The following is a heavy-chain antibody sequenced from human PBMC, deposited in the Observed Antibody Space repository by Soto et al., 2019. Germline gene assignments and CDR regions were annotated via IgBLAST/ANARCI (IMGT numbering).Heavy chain of an antibody. Sequence: QVQLVQSGAEVKKPGSSVKVSCKASGGTFSSYTISWVRQAPGQGLEWMGRIIPILGIANYAQKFQGRVTSTAGKSTRPAYMELSSMRSEDTAGYYGARGRDLVVVPAAPLVHQGYGMGVWCDGTAVTGSS. V-gene: IGHV1-69*02. CDR3: ARGRDLVVVPAAPLVHQGYGMGV. CDR2: IIPILGIA. J-gene: IGHJ6*04. CDR1: GGTFSSYT. D-gene: IGHD2-2*01.